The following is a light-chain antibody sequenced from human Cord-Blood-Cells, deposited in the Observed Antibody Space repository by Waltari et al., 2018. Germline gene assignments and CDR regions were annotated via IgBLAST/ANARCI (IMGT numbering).Light chain of an antibody. CDR2: GNS. V-gene: IGLV1-40*01. J-gene: IGLJ3*02. CDR1: SSNIGAGYD. CDR3: QSYDSSLSGWV. Sequence: QSVLTQPHSVSGAPGQRVTISCTGSSSNIGAGYDVHWYQQLPGTAPKLLIYGNSNRPSGVPDRFSGSTSGTSASLAITGRQAEDEADYYCQSYDSSLSGWVFGGGTKLTVL.